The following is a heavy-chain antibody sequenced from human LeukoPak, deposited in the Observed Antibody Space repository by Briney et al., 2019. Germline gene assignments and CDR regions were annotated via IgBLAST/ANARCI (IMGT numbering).Heavy chain of an antibody. Sequence: SETLSLTCTVSGGSISSYYWSWIRQPPGKGLEWIGYIYYSGSTNYNPSLKSRVTISVDTSKNQFSLKLSSVTAADTAVYYCARDSDRDYYDSSLYFDYWGRGTLVTVSS. CDR3: ARDSDRDYYDSSLYFDY. CDR2: IYYSGST. CDR1: GGSISSYY. V-gene: IGHV4-59*01. D-gene: IGHD3-22*01. J-gene: IGHJ4*02.